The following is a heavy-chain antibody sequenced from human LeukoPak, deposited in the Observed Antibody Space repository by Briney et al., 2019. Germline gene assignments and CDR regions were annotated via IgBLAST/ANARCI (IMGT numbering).Heavy chain of an antibody. CDR2: INPNSSGT. V-gene: IGHV1-2*02. J-gene: IGHJ1*01. Sequence: ASVKVSCKASGYTFTGYYMHWVRQAPGQGLEWMGWINPNSSGTNYAQKFQGRVTMTRDTSTSTVYMELSSLRSEDTAVYYRARDRSCSSTSCYEYFQHWGQGTLVTVSS. CDR3: ARDRSCSSTSCYEYFQH. D-gene: IGHD2-2*01. CDR1: GYTFTGYY.